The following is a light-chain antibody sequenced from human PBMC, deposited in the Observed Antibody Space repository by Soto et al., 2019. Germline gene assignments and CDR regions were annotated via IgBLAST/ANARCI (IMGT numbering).Light chain of an antibody. Sequence: EIVLTQSPATLSLSPGERATLSCRASQSIFSNYLAWYQQKSGQAPRLLIYGASNRATGIPDRFSGSGSGTDFTLTISRLEPEDFAVYYCQQYGTSPRTFGQGTKVEFK. CDR3: QQYGTSPRT. V-gene: IGKV3-20*01. J-gene: IGKJ1*01. CDR2: GAS. CDR1: QSIFSNY.